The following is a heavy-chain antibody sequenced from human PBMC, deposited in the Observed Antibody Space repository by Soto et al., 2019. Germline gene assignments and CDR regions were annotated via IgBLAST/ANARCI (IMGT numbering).Heavy chain of an antibody. V-gene: IGHV4-59*01. Sequence: QVQLQESGPGLVKPSETLSLTCTVSGGSISSYYWSWIRQPPGKGLEWIGYIYYSGSTNYNPSLKSRVTISVDTSKNQFSLKLSSVTAADTAVYYCASFPRYYYDSSGSLDYWGQGTLVTVSS. D-gene: IGHD3-22*01. CDR3: ASFPRYYYDSSGSLDY. CDR2: IYYSGST. J-gene: IGHJ4*02. CDR1: GGSISSYY.